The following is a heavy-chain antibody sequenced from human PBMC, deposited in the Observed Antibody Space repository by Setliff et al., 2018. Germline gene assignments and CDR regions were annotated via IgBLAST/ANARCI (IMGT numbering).Heavy chain of an antibody. CDR1: GGTFSSYA. CDR3: AADYYDRSGYGY. CDR2: IIPIFGTA. V-gene: IGHV1-69*06. J-gene: IGHJ4*02. D-gene: IGHD3-22*01. Sequence: SVKVSCKASGGTFSSYAISWVRQAPGQGLEWMGRIIPIFGTANYAQKFQGRVTMTEDTSTDTAYMELSSLRSEDTAVYYCAADYYDRSGYGYWGQGTLVTVSS.